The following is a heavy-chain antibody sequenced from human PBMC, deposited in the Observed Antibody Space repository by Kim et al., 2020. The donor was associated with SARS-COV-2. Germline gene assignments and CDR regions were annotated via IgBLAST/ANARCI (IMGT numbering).Heavy chain of an antibody. CDR2: SNSDGSRT. Sequence: GGSLRLSCLVSGLPFSSYWMHWVRQAPGKGLVWVARSNSDGSRTIYADSVKGRFTISRDNAKSTVYLQMNSLRAEDTAVYYCTREGDGSYFDYWGQGTLV. CDR1: GLPFSSYW. J-gene: IGHJ4*02. CDR3: TREGDGSYFDY. V-gene: IGHV3-74*01. D-gene: IGHD1-26*01.